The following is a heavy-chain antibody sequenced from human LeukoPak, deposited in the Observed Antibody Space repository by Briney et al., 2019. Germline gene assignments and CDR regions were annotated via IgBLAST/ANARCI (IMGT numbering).Heavy chain of an antibody. Sequence: ASVKVSCKASGYTFTGYYMHWVRQATGQGLEWMGWINPKNAATNYGQRFQGRVTMTRDTSTGTVYMELNTLRSDDTAVYYCARTLYISAAPGGFDYWGQGTLVTVSS. CDR3: ARTLYISAAPGGFDY. V-gene: IGHV1-2*02. D-gene: IGHD6-13*01. J-gene: IGHJ4*02. CDR2: INPKNAAT. CDR1: GYTFTGYY.